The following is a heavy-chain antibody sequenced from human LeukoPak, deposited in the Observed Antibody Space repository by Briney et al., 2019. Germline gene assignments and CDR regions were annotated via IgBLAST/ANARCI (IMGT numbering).Heavy chain of an antibody. CDR1: GFTFRSYA. Sequence: GGSLRLSCAASGFTFRSYAMNWVRQAPGKGLEWVSSISGSGGSTYYADSVKGRFTISRDNAKNTLYLQMNSLRAEDTAVYYCARDDYDSSNGAFDIWGQGTMVTVSS. CDR2: ISGSGGST. V-gene: IGHV3-23*01. D-gene: IGHD3-22*01. CDR3: ARDDYDSSNGAFDI. J-gene: IGHJ3*02.